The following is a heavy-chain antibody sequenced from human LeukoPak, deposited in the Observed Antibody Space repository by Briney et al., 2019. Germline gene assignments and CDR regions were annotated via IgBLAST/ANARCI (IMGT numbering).Heavy chain of an antibody. V-gene: IGHV4-59*01. CDR1: GDSISSYF. Sequence: SETLSLTCTVSGDSISSYFWSWIRQPPGKGLEWIGYIYDSGSTNYNPSLKSRVTISVDTSKNQFSLKLTSVTAADTAVYYCARGTYYYDSSGLNQNTPFDYWGQGTLVTVSS. CDR2: IYDSGST. CDR3: ARGTYYYDSSGLNQNTPFDY. D-gene: IGHD3-22*01. J-gene: IGHJ4*02.